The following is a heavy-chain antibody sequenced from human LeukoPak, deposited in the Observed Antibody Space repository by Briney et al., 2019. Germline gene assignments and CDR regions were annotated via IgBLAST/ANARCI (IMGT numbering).Heavy chain of an antibody. CDR2: INPNSGDT. CDR1: GYTFTGYY. D-gene: IGHD2-15*01. Sequence: ASVKVSCKASGYTFTGYYMNWVRQAPGQGLEWMGWINPNSGDTDYAQKFQGRVTMTRDTSISTAYMELSRLRSDDTAVYYCARDSRAYCSGGSCVSIDYWGQGTLVTVSS. CDR3: ARDSRAYCSGGSCVSIDY. V-gene: IGHV1-2*02. J-gene: IGHJ4*02.